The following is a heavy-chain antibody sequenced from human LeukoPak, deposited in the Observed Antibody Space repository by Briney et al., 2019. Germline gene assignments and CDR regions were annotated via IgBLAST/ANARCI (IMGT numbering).Heavy chain of an antibody. CDR2: ISGSGGST. Sequence: GGSLRLSCAASGFTFSSYAMSWVRQAPGKGLEWVSAISGSGGSTYYADSVKGRFTISRDNSKNTLYLQMNSLGAEDTAVYYCAKGLYYDSSGYYDDAFDIWGQGTMVTVSS. CDR3: AKGLYYDSSGYYDDAFDI. D-gene: IGHD3-22*01. V-gene: IGHV3-23*01. CDR1: GFTFSSYA. J-gene: IGHJ3*02.